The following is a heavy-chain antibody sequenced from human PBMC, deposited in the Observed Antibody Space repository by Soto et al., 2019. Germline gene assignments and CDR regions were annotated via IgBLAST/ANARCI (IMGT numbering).Heavy chain of an antibody. V-gene: IGHV4-59*01. CDR2: IYYSGST. CDR1: GGSINSYY. D-gene: IGHD2-2*01. J-gene: IGHJ4*02. Sequence: SETLSLTCTVSGGSINSYYWSWIRQPPGKGLEWIGYIYYSGSTNYNPSLKSRVTISVDTSKNQFSLKLSSVTAADTAVYYFAREMYCSSTSCYVGYYFDYWGQGTLVTVSS. CDR3: AREMYCSSTSCYVGYYFDY.